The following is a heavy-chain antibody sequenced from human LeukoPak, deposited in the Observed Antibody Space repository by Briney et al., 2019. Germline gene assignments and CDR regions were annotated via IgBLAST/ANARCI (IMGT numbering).Heavy chain of an antibody. V-gene: IGHV1-24*01. Sequence: ASVKVSCKVSGYTLTELSMHWVRQAPGKGLEWMGGFDPEDGETIYAQKFQGRVTMTEDTSTDTAYMELSSLRSEDTAVYYCATDNTMVRGAKYYFDYWGQGTLVTVSS. CDR2: FDPEDGET. J-gene: IGHJ4*02. D-gene: IGHD3-10*01. CDR3: ATDNTMVRGAKYYFDY. CDR1: GYTLTELS.